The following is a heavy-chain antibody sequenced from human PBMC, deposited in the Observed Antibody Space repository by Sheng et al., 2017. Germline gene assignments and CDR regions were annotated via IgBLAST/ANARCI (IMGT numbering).Heavy chain of an antibody. V-gene: IGHV1-69*05. J-gene: IGHJ4*02. CDR3: ARESIERWSPTFIAAPSC. D-gene: IGHD6-13*01. Sequence: QVQLVQSGAEVKKPGSSVKVSCKASGGTFSSYAISWVRQAPGQGLEWMGGIIPIFGTANYAQKFQGRVTITTDESTSTAYMELSSLRSEDTAVYYCARESIERWSPTFIAAPSCWGQGTLVTVSS. CDR2: IIPIFGTA. CDR1: GGTFSSYA.